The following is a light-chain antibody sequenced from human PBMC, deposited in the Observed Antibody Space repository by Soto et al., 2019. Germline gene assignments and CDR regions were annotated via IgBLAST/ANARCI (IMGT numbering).Light chain of an antibody. CDR2: DAS. V-gene: IGKV3D-15*01. Sequence: EVVLTQSPATLSLSPGDRAALSCKASQSVHNFLAWYQQKPGQAPRLLIYDASTRATGIPARFSGSGSGTEFTLTISSLQSKDFAVYYCQQYNNWHPLTFGGGTKVDIK. CDR3: QQYNNWHPLT. J-gene: IGKJ4*01. CDR1: QSVHNF.